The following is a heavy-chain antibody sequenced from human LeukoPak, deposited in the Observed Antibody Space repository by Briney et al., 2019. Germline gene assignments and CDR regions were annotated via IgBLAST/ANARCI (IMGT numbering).Heavy chain of an antibody. V-gene: IGHV3-21*04. D-gene: IGHD3-3*01. CDR1: GFTFSSYS. Sequence: PGGSLRLSCAASGFTFSSYSMNWVRQAPGKGLEWVSSISSSSSYIYYADSVKGRFTISRDNAKNSLYLQMNSLRAEDTAVYYCAKGEAHAFWSGYYFDYWGQGTLVTVSS. J-gene: IGHJ4*02. CDR3: AKGEAHAFWSGYYFDY. CDR2: ISSSSSYI.